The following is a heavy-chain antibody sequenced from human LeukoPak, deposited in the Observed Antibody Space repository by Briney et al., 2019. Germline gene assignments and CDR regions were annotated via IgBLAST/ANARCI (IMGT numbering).Heavy chain of an antibody. CDR1: GGTFSSYA. V-gene: IGHV1-69*01. Sequence: GSSVKVSCKASGGTFSSYAISWVRQAPRQGLEWMGGIIPIFGTANYAQKFQGRVTITADESTSTAYMELSSLRSEDTTVYYCARRIGEWFGELEFDPWGQGTLVTVSS. CDR3: ARRIGEWFGELEFDP. J-gene: IGHJ5*02. D-gene: IGHD3-10*01. CDR2: IIPIFGTA.